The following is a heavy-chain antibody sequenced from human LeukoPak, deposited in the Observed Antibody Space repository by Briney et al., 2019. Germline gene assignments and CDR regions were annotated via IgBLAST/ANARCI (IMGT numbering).Heavy chain of an antibody. J-gene: IGHJ3*02. Sequence: GGSLRLSCAASGFTLSSYSMNWVRQAPGKGLEWVSYISSSSSSIYYADSVKGRCTISRDNAKNSLYVQMNSLRAEDTAVYYCARMDTSMIDAFDIWGQGTMVTVSS. CDR3: ARMDTSMIDAFDI. D-gene: IGHD5-18*01. V-gene: IGHV3-48*04. CDR2: ISSSSSSI. CDR1: GFTLSSYS.